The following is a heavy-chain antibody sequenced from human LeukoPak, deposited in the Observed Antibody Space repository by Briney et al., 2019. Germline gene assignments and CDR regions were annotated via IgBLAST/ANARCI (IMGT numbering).Heavy chain of an antibody. CDR3: ARVVVAATWPFDT. CDR1: GYSISSGYY. V-gene: IGHV4-38-2*01. CDR2: IYHSGST. Sequence: KPSETLSLTCAVSGYSISSGYYWGWIRQPPGKGLEWIGSIYHSGSTYYNPSLKSRVTISVDTSKNQFSLKLSSVTAADTAVYYCARVVVAATWPFDTWGQGTMVTVSS. J-gene: IGHJ3*02. D-gene: IGHD2-15*01.